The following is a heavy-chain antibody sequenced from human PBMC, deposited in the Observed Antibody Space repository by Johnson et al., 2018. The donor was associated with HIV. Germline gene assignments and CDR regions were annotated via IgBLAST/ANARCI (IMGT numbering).Heavy chain of an antibody. CDR1: GFTFSDYY. CDR3: AREARRYHYDSSNDAFDI. Sequence: QVQLVESGGGLVKPGGSLRLSCAASGFTFSDYYMSCIRQAPGKGLEWVSYSSSSGSTIYYADSVQGRFTISRDNAKNSLYLQMNSLKAEDTAVYYCAREARRYHYDSSNDAFDIWGQGTMVTVSS. CDR2: SSSSGSTI. D-gene: IGHD3-22*01. V-gene: IGHV3-11*04. J-gene: IGHJ3*02.